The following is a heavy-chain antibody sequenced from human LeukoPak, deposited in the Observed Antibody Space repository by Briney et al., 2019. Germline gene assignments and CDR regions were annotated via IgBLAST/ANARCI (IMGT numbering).Heavy chain of an antibody. Sequence: SVKVSCKASGGTFSSYAISWVRQAPGQGLEWMGGIIPIFGTANYAQKFQGRVTITTDESTSTAYMELSSLRSEDTAVYYCARDPDFFGAFDIWGQGTMVTVSS. CDR3: ARDPDFFGAFDI. CDR2: IIPIFGTA. V-gene: IGHV1-69*05. D-gene: IGHD3-10*01. CDR1: GGTFSSYA. J-gene: IGHJ3*02.